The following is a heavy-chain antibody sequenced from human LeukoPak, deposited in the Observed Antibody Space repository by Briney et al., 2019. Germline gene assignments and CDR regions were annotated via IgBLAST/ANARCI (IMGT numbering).Heavy chain of an antibody. CDR2: IYHSGNT. CDR3: ARDWKYYYHMDV. J-gene: IGHJ6*03. V-gene: IGHV4-38-2*02. Sequence: SETLSLTCTVSGYSISSGYYWAWIRQPPGKGLQWIGNIYHSGNTYYNPSLKSRVTISVDTSKNQFSLRLSSLTAADTALYYCARDWKYYYHMDVWGKGTTVTVSS. D-gene: IGHD1-1*01. CDR1: GYSISSGYY.